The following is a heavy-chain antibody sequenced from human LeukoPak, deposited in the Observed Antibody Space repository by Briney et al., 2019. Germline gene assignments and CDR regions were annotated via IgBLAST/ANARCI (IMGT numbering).Heavy chain of an antibody. D-gene: IGHD5-12*01. V-gene: IGHV3-74*01. CDR2: INRDGSST. CDR1: GFTFSSHW. CDR3: ARGSGNEPFDY. J-gene: IGHJ4*02. Sequence: PGGSLRLSCAASGFTFSSHWIHWVRQAPGKGLVWVSGINRDGSSTSYADSVKGRFTISRDNAKNTLYLQMNSLRAEDTAVYYCARGSGNEPFDYWDQGTLVTVSS.